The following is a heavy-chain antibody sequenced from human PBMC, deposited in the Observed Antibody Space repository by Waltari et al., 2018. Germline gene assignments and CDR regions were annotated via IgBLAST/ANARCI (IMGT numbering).Heavy chain of an antibody. CDR1: GFTFSSYA. V-gene: IGHV3-30*01. CDR2: ISYDGSNK. D-gene: IGHD3-9*01. J-gene: IGHJ4*02. CDR3: ARDPSKFDWLVDY. Sequence: QVQLVESGGGVVQPGRSLRLSCAASGFTFSSYAMHWVRRAPGKGLEWVAVISYDGSNKYYADSVKGRFTISRDNSKNTLYLQMNSLRAEDTAVYYCARDPSKFDWLVDYWGQGTLVTVSS.